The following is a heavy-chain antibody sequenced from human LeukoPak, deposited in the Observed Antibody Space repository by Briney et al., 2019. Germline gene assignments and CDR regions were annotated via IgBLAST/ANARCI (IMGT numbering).Heavy chain of an antibody. Sequence: WNGVDKGYADSVKGRFTIFRDNAKNPMYLQMNSLRIEDTALYYCSKDISAGGLDVWGPGTPVTVSS. J-gene: IGHJ6*02. CDR3: SKDISAGGLDV. CDR2: WNGVDK. V-gene: IGHV3-9*01. D-gene: IGHD3-16*02.